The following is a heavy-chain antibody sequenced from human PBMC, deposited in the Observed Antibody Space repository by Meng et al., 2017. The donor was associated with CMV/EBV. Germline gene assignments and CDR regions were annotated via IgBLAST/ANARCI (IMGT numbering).Heavy chain of an antibody. Sequence: VQLVQAGAEGKKAGASVKVSSKASGYTFTSYGSNWVRQAPGQGLEWMGWISAYNGNTNYAQKLQGRVTMTTDTSTSTAYMELRSLRSDDTAVYYCARGGASSGYDLIDYWGQGTLVTVSS. D-gene: IGHD5-12*01. V-gene: IGHV1-18*01. CDR1: GYTFTSYG. CDR3: ARGGASSGYDLIDY. CDR2: ISAYNGNT. J-gene: IGHJ4*02.